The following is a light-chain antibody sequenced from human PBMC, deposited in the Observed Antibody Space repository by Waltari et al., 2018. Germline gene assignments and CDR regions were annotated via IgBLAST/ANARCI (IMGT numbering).Light chain of an antibody. J-gene: IGLJ3*02. CDR1: SSDVVGYNY. CDR2: EVN. V-gene: IGLV2-14*01. Sequence: QSALTQPASVSGSPGQSITISCTGTSSDVVGYNYVSWYQQRPGKAPKLIIYEVNNRPSGVSNRLSGSKSGHTASLTISGLQPEDEADYYCSSYRTTNTWVFGGGTKLTVL. CDR3: SSYRTTNTWV.